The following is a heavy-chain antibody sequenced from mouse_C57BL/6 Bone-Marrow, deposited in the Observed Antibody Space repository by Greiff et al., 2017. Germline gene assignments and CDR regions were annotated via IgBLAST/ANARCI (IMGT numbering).Heavy chain of an antibody. CDR3: ALYDGYYGNAMDY. D-gene: IGHD2-3*01. Sequence: QVQLKQPGTELVKPGASVKLSCKASGYTFTSYWMHWVKQRPGQGLEWIGNINPSNGGTNYNEKFKSKATLTVDKSSSTAYMQLSSLTSEDSAVYYCALYDGYYGNAMDYWGQGTSVTVSS. CDR2: INPSNGGT. J-gene: IGHJ4*01. V-gene: IGHV1-53*01. CDR1: GYTFTSYW.